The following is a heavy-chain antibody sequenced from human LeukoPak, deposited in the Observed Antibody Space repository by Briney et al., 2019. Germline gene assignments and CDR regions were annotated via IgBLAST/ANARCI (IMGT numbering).Heavy chain of an antibody. CDR2: ISGSGGST. J-gene: IGHJ4*02. Sequence: GGSLRLSCAASGFTFSSYAVSWVRQAPGKGLEWVSAISGSGGSTYYADSVKGRFTISRDNSKNTLYLQMNSLRAEDTAVYYCAKGADSSGYYGTVLMPFDYWGQGTLVTVSS. CDR3: AKGADSSGYYGTVLMPFDY. D-gene: IGHD3-22*01. V-gene: IGHV3-23*01. CDR1: GFTFSSYA.